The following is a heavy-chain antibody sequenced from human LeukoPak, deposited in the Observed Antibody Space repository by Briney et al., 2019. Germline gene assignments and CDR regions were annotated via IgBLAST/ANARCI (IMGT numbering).Heavy chain of an antibody. CDR1: GYTFTGYY. V-gene: IGHV1-2*02. CDR3: ARGYSSQWLVPHYYYMDV. D-gene: IGHD6-19*01. J-gene: IGHJ6*03. Sequence: GASVKVSCKASGYTFTGYYMHWVRQAPRQGLEWMGWINPNSGGTNYAQKFQGRVTMTRDTSISTAYMELSRLRSDDTAVYYCARGYSSQWLVPHYYYMDVWGKGTTVTVSS. CDR2: INPNSGGT.